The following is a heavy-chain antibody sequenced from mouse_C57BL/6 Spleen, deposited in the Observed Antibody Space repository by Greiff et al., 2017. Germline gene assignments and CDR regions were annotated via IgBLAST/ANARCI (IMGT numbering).Heavy chain of an antibody. CDR2: IFPGSGST. D-gene: IGHD2-1*01. Sequence: VKLVESGPELVKPGASVKISCKASGYTFTDYYINWVKQRPGQGLEWIGWIFPGSGSTYYNEKFKGKATLTVDKSSSTAYMLLSSLTSEDSAVYFCAGGIYYAGFAYWGQGTLVTVSA. V-gene: IGHV1-75*01. CDR3: AGGIYYAGFAY. J-gene: IGHJ3*01. CDR1: GYTFTDYY.